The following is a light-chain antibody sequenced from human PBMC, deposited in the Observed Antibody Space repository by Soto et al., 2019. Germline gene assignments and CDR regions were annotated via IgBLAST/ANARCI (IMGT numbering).Light chain of an antibody. CDR3: SSYTSSSTLV. CDR2: DVS. Sequence: QSSLTQPGSLSGAPWQSITISFPGNSSEGGGYNYVSWYQQHPCKAPKLMIYDVSNRPSGVSNRFSGSKSGNTASLTISGLQAEDEADYYCSSYTSSSTLVFGTGTKVTVL. V-gene: IGLV2-14*01. CDR1: SSEGGGYNY. J-gene: IGLJ1*01.